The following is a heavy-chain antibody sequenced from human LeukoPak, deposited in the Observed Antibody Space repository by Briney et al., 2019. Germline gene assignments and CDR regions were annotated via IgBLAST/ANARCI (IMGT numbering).Heavy chain of an antibody. D-gene: IGHD2-15*01. CDR3: ASFYCSGGSCYQYYYYYMDV. V-gene: IGHV4-59*08. CDR2: IFYSGST. CDR1: GGSISSYY. J-gene: IGHJ6*03. Sequence: SETLSLACTVSGGSISSYYWSWIRQPPGKGLEWIGYIFYSGSTYSNPSLRSRATISVDTSKNQFSLKLSSVTAADTAVYYCASFYCSGGSCYQYYYYYMDVWGKGTTVTISS.